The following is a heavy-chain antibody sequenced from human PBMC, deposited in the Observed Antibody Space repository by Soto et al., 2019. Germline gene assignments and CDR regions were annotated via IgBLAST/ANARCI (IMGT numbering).Heavy chain of an antibody. CDR1: GFTFSSNG. V-gene: IGHV3-33*01. J-gene: IGHJ4*02. Sequence: QVQLVESGGGVVQPGRSLRLSCAASGFTFSSNGMHWVRQAPGKGLEWVAVIWYDGSNKYYADSVKGRFTISRDNSKNTLYLQMNSLRAEDTAVYYCARDPHPGIGGSSDYWGQGTLVTVSS. CDR3: ARDPHPGIGGSSDY. CDR2: IWYDGSNK. D-gene: IGHD1-26*01.